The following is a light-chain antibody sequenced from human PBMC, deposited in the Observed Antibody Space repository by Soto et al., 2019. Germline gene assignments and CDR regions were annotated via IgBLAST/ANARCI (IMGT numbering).Light chain of an antibody. CDR2: KAS. CDR1: QTISDW. J-gene: IGKJ2*01. Sequence: DIQMTQSPSTLSVSVGDRVTITCRASQTISDWLAWYQQKPGKAPKLLIYKASNLESRVPSRFSGSGSGTEFTLTISSLQPDDFATYYCQQYTTYYTFGQGTTLEIK. V-gene: IGKV1-5*03. CDR3: QQYTTYYT.